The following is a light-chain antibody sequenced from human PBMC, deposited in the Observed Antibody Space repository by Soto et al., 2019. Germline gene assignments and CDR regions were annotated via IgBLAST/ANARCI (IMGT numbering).Light chain of an antibody. CDR1: QSVGNS. CDR2: DAS. CDR3: QQRRSLPPPT. J-gene: IGKJ4*01. V-gene: IGKV3-11*01. Sequence: IVLTQSPATLSLSPGERATLACRASQSVGNSFAWYQERPGQAPRLLIYDASNSATGIPPRFSGSGSGTDFTITISILVPEDFAVYYCQQRRSLPPPTFGGGTKVQI.